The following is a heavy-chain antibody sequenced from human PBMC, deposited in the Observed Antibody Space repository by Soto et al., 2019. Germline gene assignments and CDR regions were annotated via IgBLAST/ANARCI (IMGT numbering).Heavy chain of an antibody. CDR1: GFTFSSTT. CDR2: ISGSGATT. CDR3: AKDRSLSNRMIRGDFDY. Sequence: HPGGSLRLSCAASGFTFSSTTMNWVRQAPGKGLEWVSVISGSGATTEYADSAEGRFTISRDNSKNTLFLQMNSLRAEDTAVYYCAKDRSLSNRMIRGDFDYWGQGTQVTVSS. V-gene: IGHV3-23*01. D-gene: IGHD3-16*01. J-gene: IGHJ4*02.